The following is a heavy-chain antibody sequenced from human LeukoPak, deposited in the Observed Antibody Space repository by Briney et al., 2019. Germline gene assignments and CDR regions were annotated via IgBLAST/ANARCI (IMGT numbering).Heavy chain of an antibody. V-gene: IGHV3-23*01. CDR3: AKNVWFGELPRAFDI. J-gene: IGHJ3*02. CDR2: ISGSGGST. Sequence: PGGSLRLSCAASGFTFSSYAMSWVRQAPGKGLEWVSVISGSGGSTYYADSVKGRFTISRDNSKNTLYLQMNSLRAEDTAVYYCAKNVWFGELPRAFDIWGQGTMVTVSS. D-gene: IGHD3-10*01. CDR1: GFTFSSYA.